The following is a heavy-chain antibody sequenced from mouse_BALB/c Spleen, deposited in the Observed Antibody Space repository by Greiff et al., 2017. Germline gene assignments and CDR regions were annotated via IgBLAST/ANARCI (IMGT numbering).Heavy chain of an antibody. J-gene: IGHJ4*01. CDR3: AREGNGNYRGDAMDY. Sequence: QVHVKQSGAELVRPGTSVKISCKASGYTFTNYWLGWVKQRPGHGLEWIGDIYPGGGYTNYNEKFKGKATLTADTSSSTAYMQLSSLTSEDSAVYFCAREGNGNYRGDAMDYWGQGTSVTVSS. CDR2: IYPGGGYT. CDR1: GYTFTNYW. D-gene: IGHD2-1*01. V-gene: IGHV1-63*02.